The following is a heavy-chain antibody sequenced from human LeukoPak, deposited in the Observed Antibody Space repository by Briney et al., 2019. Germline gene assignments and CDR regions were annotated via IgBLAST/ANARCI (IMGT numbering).Heavy chain of an antibody. CDR3: AREVLASGDILTGYYDRGGGWFDP. V-gene: IGHV1-18*01. D-gene: IGHD3-9*01. CDR1: GYSFVLYG. Sequence: ASVKVSCKASGYSFVLYGISWVRQAPGQGPEWMGWISTYNGNTKYAEKFQGRVTITADESTSTAYMELSSLRSEDTAVYYCAREVLASGDILTGYYDRGGGWFDPWGQGTLVTVSS. CDR2: ISTYNGNT. J-gene: IGHJ5*02.